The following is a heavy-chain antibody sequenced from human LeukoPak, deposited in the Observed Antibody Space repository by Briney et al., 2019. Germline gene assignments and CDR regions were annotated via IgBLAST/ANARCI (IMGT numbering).Heavy chain of an antibody. CDR1: GGSISNYY. V-gene: IGHV4-59*01. Sequence: SETLSLTWTGSGGSISNYYSSWIRQPPGKGLGWVGNIYYTGSTNYNPSLKTIVNISIDTSKNEFSLKLSSVTAADTGVYYCARDISSSIFYDNWGRETLVTVLS. J-gene: IGHJ4*02. CDR2: IYYTGST. CDR3: ARDISSSIFYDN. D-gene: IGHD2-2*01.